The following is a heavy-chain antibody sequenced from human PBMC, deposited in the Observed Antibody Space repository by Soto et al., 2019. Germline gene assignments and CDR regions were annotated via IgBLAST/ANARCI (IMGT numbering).Heavy chain of an antibody. CDR2: IYYSGST. D-gene: IGHD4-17*01. V-gene: IGHV4-39*07. CDR1: GGSISSSSYY. J-gene: IGHJ5*02. CDR3: ARGHGYGDRKWFDP. Sequence: SETLSLTCTVSGGSISSSSYYWGWIRQPPGKGLEWIGSIYYSGSTYYNPSLKSRVTISVDTSKNQFSLELTSVTAAATAVYFCARGHGYGDRKWFDPWGQGTLVTVSS.